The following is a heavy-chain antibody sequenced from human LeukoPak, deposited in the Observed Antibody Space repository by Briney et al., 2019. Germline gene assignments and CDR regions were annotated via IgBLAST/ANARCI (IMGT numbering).Heavy chain of an antibody. CDR3: ATGYYYDSSGYYGQMPYY. D-gene: IGHD3-22*01. Sequence: GASVKVSCKVSGYTLTELSMHWVRQAPGKGLEWMGGFDPEDGETIYEQKFQGRVTTTEDTSTDTAYMELSSLRSEDTAVYYCATGYYYDSSGYYGQMPYYWGQGTLVTVSS. CDR2: FDPEDGET. CDR1: GYTLTELS. J-gene: IGHJ4*02. V-gene: IGHV1-24*01.